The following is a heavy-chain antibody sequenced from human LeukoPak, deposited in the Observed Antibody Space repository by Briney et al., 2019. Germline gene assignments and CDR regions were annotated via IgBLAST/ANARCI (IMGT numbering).Heavy chain of an antibody. CDR1: GSSISSYY. D-gene: IGHD7-27*01. Sequence: SETLSLTCTVSGSSISSYYWSWTRQPPGKGLEWIGYVFYSGSTNYNPSLKSRVTMSIDTSKNQFSLKLTSVTAADTAVYYCAAGNWGYFDYWGQGTLVTVSS. CDR3: AAGNWGYFDY. J-gene: IGHJ4*02. CDR2: VFYSGST. V-gene: IGHV4-59*01.